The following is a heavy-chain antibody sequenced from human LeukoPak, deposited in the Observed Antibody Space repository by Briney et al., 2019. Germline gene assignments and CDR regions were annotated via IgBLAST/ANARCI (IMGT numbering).Heavy chain of an antibody. D-gene: IGHD5-24*01. CDR1: GFTFGGFA. CDR3: ARDRRDGYNSVAFDI. CDR2: ILTGGTNT. Sequence: PGGSLRLSCAASGFTFGGFAMAWVRQTPGKGLEWVSGILTGGTNTYYADSVKGRFTISRDNSKNTLYLQMNSLRAEDTAVYYCARDRRDGYNSVAFDIWGQGTMVTVSS. V-gene: IGHV3-23*01. J-gene: IGHJ3*02.